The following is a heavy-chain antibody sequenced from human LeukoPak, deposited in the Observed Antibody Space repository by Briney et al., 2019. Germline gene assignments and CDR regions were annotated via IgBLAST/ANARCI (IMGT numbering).Heavy chain of an antibody. Sequence: SETLSLTCTVSGGSISSYYWSWIRQPPGKGLEWIGYIYYSGSTNYNPSLKSRVTISVDTSKNQFSLKLSSVTAADTAVYYCAGWGEGSSGFFVFDYWGQGTLVTVSS. CDR2: IYYSGST. V-gene: IGHV4-59*08. J-gene: IGHJ4*02. CDR1: GGSISSYY. D-gene: IGHD6-19*01. CDR3: AGWGEGSSGFFVFDY.